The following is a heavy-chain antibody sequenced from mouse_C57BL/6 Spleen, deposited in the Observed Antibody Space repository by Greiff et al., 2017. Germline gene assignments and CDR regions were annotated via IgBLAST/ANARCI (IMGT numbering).Heavy chain of an antibody. D-gene: IGHD2-1*01. CDR1: GFTFSSYA. Sequence: EVKLVESGAGLVKPGGSLKLSCAASGFTFSSYAMSWVRQTPEKRLEWVAYISSGGDYIYYADTVKGRFTISRDNARNTLYLQMSSLKSEDTAMYYCTRDSQIYYGNYFDYWGQGTTLTVSS. V-gene: IGHV5-9-1*02. CDR3: TRDSQIYYGNYFDY. CDR2: ISSGGDYI. J-gene: IGHJ2*01.